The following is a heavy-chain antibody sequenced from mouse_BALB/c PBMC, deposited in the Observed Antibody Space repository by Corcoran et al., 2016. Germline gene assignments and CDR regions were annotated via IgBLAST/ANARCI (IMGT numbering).Heavy chain of an antibody. D-gene: IGHD1-1*01. CDR1: GYTFTSYV. CDR3: ARRSAVVATPFAY. V-gene: IGHV1S136*01. J-gene: IGHJ3*01. Sequence: EVQLQQSGPELVKPGASVKMSCKASGYTFTSYVMHWVKQKPGQGLEWIGYINPYNDGTKYNEKFKGKATLTSDKSSSTAYMELSSLTSEDSAVDYCARRSAVVATPFAYWGQGTLVTVSA. CDR2: INPYNDGT.